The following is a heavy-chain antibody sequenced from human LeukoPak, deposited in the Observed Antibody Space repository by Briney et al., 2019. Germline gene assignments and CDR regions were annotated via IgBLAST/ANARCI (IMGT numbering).Heavy chain of an antibody. CDR1: GGSSTTYY. CDR2: IYSSGST. CDR3: ARHRSITPSFDS. J-gene: IGHJ4*02. Sequence: SSETLSLTCTVSGGSSTTYYWSWIRQPPGKGLEWIGFIYSSGSTNYNTSLKSRLTISIDTSKNQFSLKLSSVTAADTAVYYCARHRSITPSFDSWGQGTLVTVSS. D-gene: IGHD6-6*01. V-gene: IGHV4-59*08.